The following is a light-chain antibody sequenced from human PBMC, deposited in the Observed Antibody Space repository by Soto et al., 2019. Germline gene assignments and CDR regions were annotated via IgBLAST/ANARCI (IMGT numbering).Light chain of an antibody. CDR3: QSYDSSLSGYV. V-gene: IGLV1-40*01. CDR2: GNY. Sequence: VLTQPPSVSGAPGQRVTISCTGSSSNIGAGYDVHWYQQLPGTAPKLLIYGNYDRPSGVPDRFSGSKSGTSASLAIIGLQAEDEADYFCQSYDSSLSGYVFGTGTKVTVL. CDR1: SSNIGAGYD. J-gene: IGLJ1*01.